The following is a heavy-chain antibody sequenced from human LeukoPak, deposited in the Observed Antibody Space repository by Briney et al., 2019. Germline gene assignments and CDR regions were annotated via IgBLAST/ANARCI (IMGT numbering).Heavy chain of an antibody. CDR3: AKDGGPYDSSGYFDY. J-gene: IGHJ4*02. V-gene: IGHV3-23*01. CDR1: GFTFSSYA. Sequence: GGSLRLSCAASGFTFSSYAMSWVRQAPGKGLERVSAISGSGGSTYYADSVKGRFTISRDNSKNTLYLQMNSLRAEDTAVYYCAKDGGPYDSSGYFDYWGQGTLVTVSS. CDR2: ISGSGGST. D-gene: IGHD3-22*01.